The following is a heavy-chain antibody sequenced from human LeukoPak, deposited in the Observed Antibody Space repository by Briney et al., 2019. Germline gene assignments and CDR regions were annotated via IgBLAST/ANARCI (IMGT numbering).Heavy chain of an antibody. D-gene: IGHD4-11*01. J-gene: IGHJ4*02. CDR1: GFTFSSYS. CDR3: AREPHLTTKSEGSSDY. CDR2: ISSSSSTI. V-gene: IGHV3-48*01. Sequence: GGSLRLSCAASGFTFSSYSMTWVRQAPGKGLEWVSYISSSSSTIYYADSVKGRFTISRDNAKNSLYLQMNSLRAEDTAVYYCAREPHLTTKSEGSSDYWGQGTLVTVSS.